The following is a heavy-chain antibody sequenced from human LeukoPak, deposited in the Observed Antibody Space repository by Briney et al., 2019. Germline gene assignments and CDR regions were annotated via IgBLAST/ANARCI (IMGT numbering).Heavy chain of an antibody. CDR1: GFSFSSNW. CDR3: ARLGLEVGGPNWFDP. Sequence: TGGSLRLSCAAPGFSFSSNWMGWVRQAPGKGLEWVAHIKRDGSPKYYLDSVKGRFTISRDNAKNSLYLQMNSLRVEDTAVYYCARLGLEVGGPNWFDPWGQGTLVTVSS. J-gene: IGHJ5*02. V-gene: IGHV3-7*01. D-gene: IGHD1-1*01. CDR2: IKRDGSPK.